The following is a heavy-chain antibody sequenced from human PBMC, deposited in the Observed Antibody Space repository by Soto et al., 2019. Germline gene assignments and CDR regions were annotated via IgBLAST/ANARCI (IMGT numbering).Heavy chain of an antibody. CDR3: XXRWGGALDY. CDR1: GGSMNSYY. Sequence: QVQLQESGPGLVKPSETLSLTCTVSGGSMNSYYWSWIRQPPGKGLEWIGYIYYSGSTNYNPSLKSRVTXXXXXXXXXXXXXXXXXXXXXXXXXXXXXRWGGALDYWGQGTLVTVS. CDR2: IYYSGST. D-gene: IGHD3-16*01. V-gene: IGHV4-59*01. J-gene: IGHJ4*02.